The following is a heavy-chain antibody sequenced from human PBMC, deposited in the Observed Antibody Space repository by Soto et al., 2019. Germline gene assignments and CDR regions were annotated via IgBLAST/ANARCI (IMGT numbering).Heavy chain of an antibody. CDR1: MVTYRIYC. V-gene: IGHV3-30*02. CDR2: IWYDGSKK. Sequence: RGGSMSLAFSSSMVTYRIYCMHGVRQAPGKGLEWVAVIWYDGSKKYYADSVKGRFTISRDNSRNTLFLQLNSLRDEDTAVYYRAQEYGSTWIDHWGQGTPGPFSS. CDR3: AQEYGSTWIDH. D-gene: IGHD6-13*01. J-gene: IGHJ4*02.